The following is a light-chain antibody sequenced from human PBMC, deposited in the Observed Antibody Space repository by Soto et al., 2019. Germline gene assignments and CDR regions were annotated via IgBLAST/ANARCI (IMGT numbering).Light chain of an antibody. CDR3: QQYGSSPIT. CDR2: GAS. V-gene: IGKV3-20*01. J-gene: IGKJ5*01. CDR1: QSVSNNY. Sequence: IVLTPSARTLSVSPVERATRSCRASQSVSNNYLAWYQQKPGQAPRLLIYGASNRATGIPDRFSGSGSGTDFTLTISRLEPEDFAVYYCQQYGSSPITFGQGTRLEIK.